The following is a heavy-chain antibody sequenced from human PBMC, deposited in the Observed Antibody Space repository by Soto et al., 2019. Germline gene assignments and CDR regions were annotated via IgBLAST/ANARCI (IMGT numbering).Heavy chain of an antibody. CDR2: IYYSGST. V-gene: IGHV4-39*01. D-gene: IGHD6-6*01. J-gene: IGHJ4*02. Sequence: QLQLQESGPGLVKPSETLSLTCTVSGGSISSSSYYWGWIRQPPGKGLEWIGSIYYSGSTYYNPSLKSRVTISVDTSKNQFSLKLSSVTAADTAVYYCARRRHIEYSSSSGGDIDYWGQGTLVTVSS. CDR1: GGSISSSSYY. CDR3: ARRRHIEYSSSSGGDIDY.